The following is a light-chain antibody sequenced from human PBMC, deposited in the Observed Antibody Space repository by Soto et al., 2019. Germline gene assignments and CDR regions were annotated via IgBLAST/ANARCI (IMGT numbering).Light chain of an antibody. J-gene: IGKJ1*01. CDR3: QQAFTFPPT. Sequence: DIQMTQSPSSVSASVGDRVIITCRASQFISGWLAWYQQRPGKAPDLLISGASTLQSGVPSRFSGSGSGTDFTLTIISLQPEDFATYYCQQAFTFPPTFCQGTRVEVK. CDR1: QFISGW. CDR2: GAS. V-gene: IGKV1-12*01.